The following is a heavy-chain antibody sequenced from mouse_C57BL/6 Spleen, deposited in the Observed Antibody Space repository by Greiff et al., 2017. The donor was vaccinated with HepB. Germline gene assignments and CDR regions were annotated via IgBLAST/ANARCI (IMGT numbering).Heavy chain of an antibody. CDR3: ADTTVVAPYAMDY. CDR2: IHPNSGST. CDR1: GYTFTSYW. J-gene: IGHJ4*01. D-gene: IGHD1-1*01. V-gene: IGHV1-64*01. Sequence: VQLQQPGAELVKPGASVKLSCKASGYTFTSYWMHWVKQRPGQGLEWIGMIHPNSGSTNYNEKFKSKATLTVDKSSSTAYMQLSSLTSEDSAVYYCADTTVVAPYAMDYWGQGTSVTVSS.